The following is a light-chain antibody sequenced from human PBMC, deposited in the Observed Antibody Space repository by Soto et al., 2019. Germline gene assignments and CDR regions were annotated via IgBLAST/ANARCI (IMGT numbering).Light chain of an antibody. J-gene: IGKJ1*01. CDR2: KAS. CDR1: QSISSW. CDR3: QQYGSSSPWT. V-gene: IGKV1-5*03. Sequence: DIQMTQSPSTLSASVGDRVTITCRASQSISSWLAWYQQKPGRAPKLLIYKASSLETGVPSRFSGSGSGTEFTFIFSSLQPDDFASYYCQQYGSSSPWTFGQGTKVEIK.